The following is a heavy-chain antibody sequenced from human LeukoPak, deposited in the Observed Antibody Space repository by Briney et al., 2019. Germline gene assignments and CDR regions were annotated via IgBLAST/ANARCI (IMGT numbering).Heavy chain of an antibody. CDR2: INHSGST. CDR3: ASGEPLVPATNWFDP. Sequence: SETLSLTCAVYGGSFSGYYWSWIRQPPGKGLEWIGEINHSGSTNYNPSLKSRVTISVDTSKNQFSLKLSSVTAADTAVYYCASGEPLVPATNWFDPWGQGTLVTVSS. CDR1: GGSFSGYY. D-gene: IGHD2-2*01. J-gene: IGHJ5*02. V-gene: IGHV4-34*01.